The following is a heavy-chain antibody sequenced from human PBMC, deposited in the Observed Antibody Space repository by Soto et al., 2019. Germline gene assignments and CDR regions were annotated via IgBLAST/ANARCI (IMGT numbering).Heavy chain of an antibody. CDR3: ARDARHGVIWFDP. V-gene: IGHV3-7*03. CDR2: IKQDGSEK. D-gene: IGHD6-6*01. Sequence: GGSLRLSCAASGFTFSSYWMSWVRQAPGKGLEWVANIKQDGSEKYYVDSVKGRFTISRDNAKNSLYLQMNSLRAEDTAVYYCARDARHGVIWFDPWGQGTLVTV. J-gene: IGHJ5*02. CDR1: GFTFSSYW.